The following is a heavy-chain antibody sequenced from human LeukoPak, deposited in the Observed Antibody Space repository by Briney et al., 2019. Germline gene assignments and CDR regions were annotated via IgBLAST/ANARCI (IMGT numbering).Heavy chain of an antibody. CDR1: GGSISSYY. CDR3: ARGEYGDYSWDY. D-gene: IGHD4-17*01. V-gene: IGHV4-59*01. Sequence: SETLSLTCTVSGGSISSYYWSWIRQPPGKGLEWIGYIYYSGSTNYNPSLKSRVTISVDTSRNQFSLKLSSVTAADTAVYYCARGEYGDYSWDYWGQGTLVTVSS. J-gene: IGHJ4*02. CDR2: IYYSGST.